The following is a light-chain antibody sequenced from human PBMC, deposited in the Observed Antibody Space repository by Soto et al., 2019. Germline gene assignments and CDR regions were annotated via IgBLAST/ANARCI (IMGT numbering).Light chain of an antibody. J-gene: IGLJ1*01. Sequence: QSALTQPPSVSGAPGQRVTISCTGSSSNIGAGYDVHWYQQLPGTAPKLLIYGNSNRPSGVPDRFSGSKSGTSASLAITGLQAEDEADYYCQSYDSSLSAFYVFGTGTSSPS. CDR3: QSYDSSLSAFYV. CDR1: SSNIGAGYD. CDR2: GNS. V-gene: IGLV1-40*01.